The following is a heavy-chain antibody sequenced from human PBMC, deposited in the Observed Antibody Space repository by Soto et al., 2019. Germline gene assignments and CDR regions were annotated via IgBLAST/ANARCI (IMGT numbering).Heavy chain of an antibody. CDR1: GYKFISHS. Sequence: QIQLVQSGGEVKKPGASVKVSCKSSGYKFISHSITWVRQAPGQGLEWMGRISAYNGNTNYAQKLQGRVTMTTDTSTNTAYMELRSLRSDYTAVYYCARGAFCGGATGCRDMDVWGQGTTVTVSS. CDR3: ARGAFCGGATGCRDMDV. D-gene: IGHD2-21*01. CDR2: ISAYNGNT. J-gene: IGHJ6*02. V-gene: IGHV1-18*01.